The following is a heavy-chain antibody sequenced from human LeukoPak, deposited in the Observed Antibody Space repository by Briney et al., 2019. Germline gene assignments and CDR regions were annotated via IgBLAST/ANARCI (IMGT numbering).Heavy chain of an antibody. V-gene: IGHV1-24*01. D-gene: IGHD3-22*01. J-gene: IGHJ4*02. CDR2: FDPEDGET. CDR1: GYTLTELS. CDR3: ATDPGRSHYDSSGYYSGGIKECYFDY. Sequence: ASVKVSCKVSGYTLTELSMHWVRQAPGKGLEWMGGFDPEDGETIYAQKFQGRVTMTEDTSTDTAYMELSSLRSEDTAVYYCATDPGRSHYDSSGYYSGGIKECYFDYWSQGTLVTVSS.